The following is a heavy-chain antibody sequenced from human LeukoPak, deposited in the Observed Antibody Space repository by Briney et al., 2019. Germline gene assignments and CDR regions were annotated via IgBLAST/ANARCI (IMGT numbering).Heavy chain of an antibody. D-gene: IGHD2-15*01. V-gene: IGHV1-18*01. CDR1: GYTFTSYG. CDR3: ARAALCSGGSCYWSAVDY. Sequence: GSVKVSCKATGYTFTSYGISWVRQAPGQGLEWMGWISAYNGNTNYAQKLQGRVTMTTDTSTSTAYMELRSLRSDDTAVYYCARAALCSGGSCYWSAVDYWGQGTLVTVSS. J-gene: IGHJ4*02. CDR2: ISAYNGNT.